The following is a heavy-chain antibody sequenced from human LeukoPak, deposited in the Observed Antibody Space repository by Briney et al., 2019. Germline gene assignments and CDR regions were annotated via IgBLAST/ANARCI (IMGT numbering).Heavy chain of an antibody. Sequence: GASVKVSCKASGGTFRNHPVSWVRQAPGQGLEWMGGVIPFFGTTNYAQNFQGRLTITTDEPTSTVYMEVSSLTSEDTAVYYCARSKSVAYGFDYWGQGTLVIVSP. CDR3: ARSKSVAYGFDY. J-gene: IGHJ4*01. V-gene: IGHV1-69*05. CDR2: VIPFFGTT. CDR1: GGTFRNHP. D-gene: IGHD4-17*01.